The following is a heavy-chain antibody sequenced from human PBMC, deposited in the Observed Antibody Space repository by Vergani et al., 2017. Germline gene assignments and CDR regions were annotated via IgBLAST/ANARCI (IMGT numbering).Heavy chain of an antibody. V-gene: IGHV4-30-2*01. D-gene: IGHD3-16*02. CDR1: GDSITNGGFS. Sequence: QLQLQESGSGLVKPSQTLSLTCAVSGDSITNGGFSWNWIRQPPGKGPEWIGYIFPSGNSDYNPSLKNRDSISLDKSKNQFSLWVNSVTAADTAVYFYARASLRALVGYYYYMDVWGKGNTVVVSS. CDR3: ARASLRALVGYYYYMDV. CDR2: IFPSGNS. J-gene: IGHJ6*03.